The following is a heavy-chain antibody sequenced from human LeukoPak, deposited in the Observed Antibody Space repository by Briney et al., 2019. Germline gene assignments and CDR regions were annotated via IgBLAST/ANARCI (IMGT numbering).Heavy chain of an antibody. CDR1: GFSLSTFA. D-gene: IGHD2-15*01. CDR3: ARAPVVSCRGAFCYPLDY. V-gene: IGHV3-23*01. J-gene: IGHJ4*01. CDR2: IGASDGYT. Sequence: GGSLRLSCVASGFSLSTFAMSWVRQSPEKGLEWVSAIGASDGYTYHADFVKGRFTMSRDISRNTVYLQMNSLRVDDTAVYFCARAPVVSCRGAFCYPLDYWGHGILITVSS.